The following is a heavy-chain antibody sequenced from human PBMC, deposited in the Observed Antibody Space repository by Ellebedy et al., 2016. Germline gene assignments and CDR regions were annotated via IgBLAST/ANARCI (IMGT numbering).Heavy chain of an antibody. CDR2: INPNSGGT. J-gene: IGHJ4*02. CDR3: AREWLSSFDY. D-gene: IGHD3-22*01. CDR1: GYTFTSYG. Sequence: ASVKVSXXASGYTFTSYGISWVRQAPGQGLEWMGWINPNSGGTNYAQKFQGRVTMTRDTSISTAYMELSRLRSDDTAVYYCAREWLSSFDYWGQGTLVTVSS. V-gene: IGHV1-2*02.